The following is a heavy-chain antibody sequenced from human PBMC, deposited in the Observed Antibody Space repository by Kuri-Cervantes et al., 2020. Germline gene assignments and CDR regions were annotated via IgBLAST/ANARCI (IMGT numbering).Heavy chain of an antibody. D-gene: IGHD3-22*01. CDR3: AKDLTPGYYDSSGFIDAFDI. J-gene: IGHJ3*02. CDR2: ISYDGSNK. V-gene: IGHV3-30*18. CDR1: GFTFSSYS. Sequence: GESLKISCAASGFTFSSYSMNWVRQAPGKGLEWVAVISYDGSNKYYADSVKGRFTISRDNSKNTLYLQMNSLRAEDTAVYYCAKDLTPGYYDSSGFIDAFDIWGQGTMVTVSS.